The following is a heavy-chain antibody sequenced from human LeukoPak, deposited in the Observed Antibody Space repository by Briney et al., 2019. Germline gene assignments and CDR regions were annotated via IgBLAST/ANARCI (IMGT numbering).Heavy chain of an antibody. J-gene: IGHJ2*01. V-gene: IGHV3-21*04. CDR1: GFTFSSYS. CDR3: AKDSPLWNVVVPAAAPGQNWYFDL. D-gene: IGHD2-2*01. CDR2: ISSSSSYI. Sequence: PGGSLRLSCAASGFTFSSYSMNWVRQAPGEGLEWVSSISSSSSYIYYADSVKGRFTISRDNAKNSLYLQMNSLRAEDTAVYYCAKDSPLWNVVVPAAAPGQNWYFDLWGRGTLVTVSS.